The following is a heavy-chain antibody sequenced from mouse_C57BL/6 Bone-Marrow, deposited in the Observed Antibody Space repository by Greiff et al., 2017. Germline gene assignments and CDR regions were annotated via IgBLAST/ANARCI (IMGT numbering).Heavy chain of an antibody. V-gene: IGHV1-26*01. J-gene: IGHJ4*01. Sequence: VQLQQSGPELVKPGASVKISCKASGYTFTDYYMNWVKQSHGKSLEWIGDINPNNGGTSYNQKFKGKATLTVVKSSSTAYMELRSLTSEDSAVYYCARAIITTVVAHYAMDYWGQGTSVTVSS. CDR3: ARAIITTVVAHYAMDY. D-gene: IGHD1-1*01. CDR1: GYTFTDYY. CDR2: INPNNGGT.